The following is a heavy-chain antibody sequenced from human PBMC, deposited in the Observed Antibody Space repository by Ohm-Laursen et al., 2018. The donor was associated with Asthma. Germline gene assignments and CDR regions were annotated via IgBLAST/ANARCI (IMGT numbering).Heavy chain of an antibody. V-gene: IGHV3-21*01. CDR2: ISSRSTYI. D-gene: IGHD6-6*01. Sequence: SLRLSCAASGFTFSAYTMNWVRQAPGKGLEWVSSISSRSTYIYYADSVKGRFTISRDNAKNSLFLQMNSLRVEDTAVYYCARNPTARPFDYWGQGILVTVSS. CDR3: ARNPTARPFDY. J-gene: IGHJ4*02. CDR1: GFTFSAYT.